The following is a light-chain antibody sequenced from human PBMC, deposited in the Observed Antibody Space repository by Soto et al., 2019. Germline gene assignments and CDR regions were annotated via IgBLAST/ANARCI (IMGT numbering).Light chain of an antibody. Sequence: EIVMTQSPATLSVSPGERATLSCRASQSVSSNLAWYQQKPGQAPRLLIYGASTRATGIPARFSGSGSGIEFTLTISSLQSEDFAVYYCQQYNNWPPPYTFGLGTKLESK. J-gene: IGKJ2*01. CDR1: QSVSSN. CDR2: GAS. V-gene: IGKV3D-15*01. CDR3: QQYNNWPPPYT.